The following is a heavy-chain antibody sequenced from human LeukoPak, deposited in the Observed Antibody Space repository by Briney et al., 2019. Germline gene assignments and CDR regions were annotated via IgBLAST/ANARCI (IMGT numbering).Heavy chain of an antibody. CDR1: GFTFSSYG. CDR3: AKGSIAAAGTDFDY. Sequence: GGSLRLSCAASGFTFSSYGMHWVRQAPGKGLEWVAVTSYDGSNKYYAGSVKGRFTISRDNSKNTLYLQMNSLRAEDTAVYYCAKGSIAAAGTDFDYWGQGTLVTVSS. V-gene: IGHV3-30*18. CDR2: TSYDGSNK. J-gene: IGHJ4*02. D-gene: IGHD6-13*01.